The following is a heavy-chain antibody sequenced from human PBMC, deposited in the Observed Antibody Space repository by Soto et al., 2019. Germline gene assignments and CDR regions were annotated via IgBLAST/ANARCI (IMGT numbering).Heavy chain of an antibody. V-gene: IGHV1-69*13. CDR2: IIPIFGTA. J-gene: IGHJ6*02. Sequence: ASVKVSCKASGGTFSSYAISWVRQAPGQGLEWMGGIIPIFGTANYAQKFQGRVTITADESTSTAYMELSSLRSEDTAVYYCARSIAVAGTPSYYYGMDVWGQGTTVTVSS. CDR1: GGTFSSYA. D-gene: IGHD6-19*01. CDR3: ARSIAVAGTPSYYYGMDV.